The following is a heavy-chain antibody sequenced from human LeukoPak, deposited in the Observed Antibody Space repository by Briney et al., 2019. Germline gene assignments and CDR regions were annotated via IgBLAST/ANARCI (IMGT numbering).Heavy chain of an antibody. CDR1: GGSISSPNHD. D-gene: IGHD6-13*01. CDR3: ARSLGASTWVGNWFDP. J-gene: IGHJ5*02. Sequence: SETLSLTCSVSGGSISSPNHDWAWIRQPPGQGLEWIGSIYYSGTPYYNLSLKSRVPLSVHTSQNQFSLKLSSVTAADTAIYFCARSLGASTWVGNWFDPWGQGTLVTVSP. V-gene: IGHV4-39*01. CDR2: IYYSGTP.